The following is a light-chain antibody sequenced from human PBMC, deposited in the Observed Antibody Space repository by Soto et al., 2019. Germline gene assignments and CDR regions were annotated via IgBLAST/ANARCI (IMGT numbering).Light chain of an antibody. CDR3: SSYTSSSTYV. J-gene: IGLJ1*01. Sequence: QSALTQPASVSGSPGQSITISCTGTISDVGGYNYVSWYQQHPGKAPKLMIFDVSNRPSGGSNRFSGSKSGYTASLTISGLQAEDEADYYSSSYTSSSTYVFVTGTKLTVL. CDR1: ISDVGGYNY. CDR2: DVS. V-gene: IGLV2-14*03.